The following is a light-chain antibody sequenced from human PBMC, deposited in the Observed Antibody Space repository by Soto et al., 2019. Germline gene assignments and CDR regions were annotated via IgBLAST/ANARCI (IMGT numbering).Light chain of an antibody. J-gene: IGKJ1*01. V-gene: IGKV1-5*03. CDR3: QHYNSYSEA. Sequence: DIQMTQSPSTLSGSVGDRVTITCRASQTISSWLAWYQQKPGKAPKLLIYKAYTLKSGVPSRFSGSGSGTEFTLTIRSMQPDEFATYYCQHYNSYSEAFGQGTKVDIK. CDR1: QTISSW. CDR2: KAY.